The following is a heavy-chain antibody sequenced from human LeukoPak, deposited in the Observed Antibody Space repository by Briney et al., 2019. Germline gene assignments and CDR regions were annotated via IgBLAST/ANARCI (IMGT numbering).Heavy chain of an antibody. CDR3: LTRSLVAVTGNYYMDV. D-gene: IGHD6-19*01. Sequence: PGGSLRLSCAASGFTFSSYGMHWVRQAPGKGLEWVAFIRYDGSNKYYADSVKGRFTISRDYSKNTLYLQMNSLRAEDTAVYYCLTRSLVAVTGNYYMDVWGKGTTVTVSS. CDR2: IRYDGSNK. V-gene: IGHV3-30*02. CDR1: GFTFSSYG. J-gene: IGHJ6*03.